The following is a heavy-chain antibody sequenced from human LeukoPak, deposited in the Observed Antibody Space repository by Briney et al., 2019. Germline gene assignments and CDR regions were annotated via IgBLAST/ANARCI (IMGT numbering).Heavy chain of an antibody. J-gene: IGHJ5*02. V-gene: IGHV1-8*01. Sequence: ASVKVSCKASGYTFTSYDIHWVRQATGQGLEWMGWMNPNSGNTGYAQKFQGRVTMTRNTSISTAYMELSSLRSEDTAVYYCARGNSGSYYRSRALNGYWFDPWGQGTLVTVSS. CDR2: MNPNSGNT. D-gene: IGHD1-26*01. CDR3: ARGNSGSYYRSRALNGYWFDP. CDR1: GYTFTSYD.